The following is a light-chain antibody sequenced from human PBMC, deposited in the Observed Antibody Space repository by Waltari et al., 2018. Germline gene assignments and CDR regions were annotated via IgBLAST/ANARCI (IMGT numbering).Light chain of an antibody. CDR1: QGISSR. Sequence: DIQMTQSPSSVSASVGDRVTITCRASQGISSRLAWYQQKPGKAPNLLIYEASSLQSGAPSRFSGSGSETDFTLTVSSLQPEDFATYYCQQTNSVPLTFGGGTKVEIK. J-gene: IGKJ4*01. CDR2: EAS. CDR3: QQTNSVPLT. V-gene: IGKV1D-12*01.